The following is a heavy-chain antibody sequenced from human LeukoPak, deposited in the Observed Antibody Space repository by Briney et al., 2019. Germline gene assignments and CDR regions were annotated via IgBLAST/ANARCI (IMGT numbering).Heavy chain of an antibody. CDR3: AKAGSSSWYGEDWFDP. CDR2: ISWNSGSI. D-gene: IGHD6-13*01. Sequence: GGSLRLSCAASGFTFDDYAMHWVRQAPGKGLEGVSGISWNSGSIGYADSVKGRFTISRDNAKNSLYLQMNSLRAEDMALYYCAKAGSSSWYGEDWFDPWGQGTLVTVSS. V-gene: IGHV3-9*03. CDR1: GFTFDDYA. J-gene: IGHJ5*02.